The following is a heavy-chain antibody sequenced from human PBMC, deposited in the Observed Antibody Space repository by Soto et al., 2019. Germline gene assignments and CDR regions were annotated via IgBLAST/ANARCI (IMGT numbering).Heavy chain of an antibody. CDR3: ARVEGNDYGDYVGNWFDP. CDR2: IYYSGST. Sequence: QVQLQESGPGLVKPSQTLSLTCTVSSGSISSGGYYWSWIRQHPGKGLEWIGYIYYSGSTYYNPSLKSRVTISVDTSKNQFSLKLSSVTAADTAVYYCARVEGNDYGDYVGNWFDPWGQGTLVTVSS. V-gene: IGHV4-31*03. D-gene: IGHD4-17*01. J-gene: IGHJ5*02. CDR1: SGSISSGGYY.